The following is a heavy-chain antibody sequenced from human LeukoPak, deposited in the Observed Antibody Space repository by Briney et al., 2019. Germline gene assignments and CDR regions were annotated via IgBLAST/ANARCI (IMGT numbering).Heavy chain of an antibody. D-gene: IGHD3-22*01. V-gene: IGHV4-39*01. J-gene: IGHJ4*02. CDR1: GGSISSYSYY. Sequence: SETLSLSCTVPGGSISSYSYYWGWIRQPPGKGLESIGSINYSGSTNYTPSLKARVTISVDTSRDQFSLKMSSVTAADTAVYYCVTIMYDSSGYSYFDLWGQGTLVTVSS. CDR3: VTIMYDSSGYSYFDL. CDR2: INYSGST.